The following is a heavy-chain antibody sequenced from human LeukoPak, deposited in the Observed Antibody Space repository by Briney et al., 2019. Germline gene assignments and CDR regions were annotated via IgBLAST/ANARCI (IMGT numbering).Heavy chain of an antibody. CDR3: ARVGRSVNPDYYYYYMDV. CDR1: GFTFSCYW. J-gene: IGHJ6*03. Sequence: GGSVRLSCAASGFTFSCYWMSWVRQTPEKGLEWVATMNHDGSEKYHVDSVKGRFTISRDDDEKALYQQMHNQRAEDAAVYHCARVGRSVNPDYYYYYMDVWGKGTTVTVSS. V-gene: IGHV3-7*01. CDR2: MNHDGSEK. D-gene: IGHD1-14*01.